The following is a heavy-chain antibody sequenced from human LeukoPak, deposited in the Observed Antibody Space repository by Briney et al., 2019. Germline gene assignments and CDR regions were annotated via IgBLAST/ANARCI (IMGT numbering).Heavy chain of an antibody. Sequence: TGGSLRLSCAASGLTFSSYGMHWVRQAPGKGLEWVAFIRYDGSNKYYADSVKGRFTISRDNSKNTLYLQMNSLRAEDTAVYYCAKGRREYSSSAGFFDYWGQGTLVTVSS. V-gene: IGHV3-30*02. CDR2: IRYDGSNK. J-gene: IGHJ4*02. D-gene: IGHD6-6*01. CDR1: GLTFSSYG. CDR3: AKGRREYSSSAGFFDY.